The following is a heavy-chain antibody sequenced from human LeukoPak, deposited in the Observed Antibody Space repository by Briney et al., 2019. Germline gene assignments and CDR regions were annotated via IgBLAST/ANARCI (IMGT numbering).Heavy chain of an antibody. J-gene: IGHJ4*02. V-gene: IGHV3-21*01. CDR1: GFIFSSYN. CDR2: ISSSSTYI. CDR3: ARDGYSSSSFDF. D-gene: IGHD6-6*01. Sequence: GGSLRLSCAASGFIFSSYNMNWVRQAPGKGLEWVSSISSSSTYIYYGGSVKGRFSISRDNAKNSLYLQMNSLRAEDTAVYYCARDGYSSSSFDFWGQGTLVTVSS.